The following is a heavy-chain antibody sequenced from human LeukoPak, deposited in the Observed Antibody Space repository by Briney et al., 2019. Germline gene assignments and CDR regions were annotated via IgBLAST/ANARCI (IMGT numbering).Heavy chain of an antibody. D-gene: IGHD2-2*01. V-gene: IGHV3-53*01. CDR2: FYSGGST. CDR3: ARSYSYCSSFSCYGSYAFDI. J-gene: IGHJ3*02. Sequence: GGSLRLSCAASGFTVSSNYMSWVRQAPGKGLEWVSVFYSGGSTYYADSVKGRFTISRDNSKNTLYLQMNSLRAEDTAVYYCARSYSYCSSFSCYGSYAFDIWGQGTMVTVSS. CDR1: GFTVSSNY.